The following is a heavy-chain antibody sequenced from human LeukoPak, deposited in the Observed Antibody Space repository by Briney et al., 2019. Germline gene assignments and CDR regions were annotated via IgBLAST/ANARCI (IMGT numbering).Heavy chain of an antibody. CDR2: INPSGGST. D-gene: IGHD3-22*01. J-gene: IGHJ4*02. CDR1: GYTFTSYY. V-gene: IGHV1-46*01. CDR3: ARGVRGYCDSSGPGGFDY. Sequence: GASVKVSCKASGYTFTSYYMHWVRQAPGQGLEWMGIINPSGGSTSYAQKFQGRVTMTRDTSTSTVYMELSSLRSEDTAVYYCARGVRGYCDSSGPGGFDYWGQGTVVTVSS.